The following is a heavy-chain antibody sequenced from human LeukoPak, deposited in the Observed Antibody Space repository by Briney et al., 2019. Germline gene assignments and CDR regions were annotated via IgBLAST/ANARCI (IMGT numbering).Heavy chain of an antibody. D-gene: IGHD1-7*01. J-gene: IGHJ4*02. Sequence: PGGSLRLSCAASGFTFSIYGMNWVRQAPGKGLEWVSGISPGGDIPYYADSVKGRFTISRDNSKNTLYLQMNSLRAEDTAMYYCAKLGSDGNYPGGGQGTLVTVSS. CDR2: ISPGGDIP. V-gene: IGHV3-23*01. CDR1: GFTFSIYG. CDR3: AKLGSDGNYPG.